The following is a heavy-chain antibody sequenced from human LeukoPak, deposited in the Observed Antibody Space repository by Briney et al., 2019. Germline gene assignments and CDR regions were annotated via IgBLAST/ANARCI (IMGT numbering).Heavy chain of an antibody. V-gene: IGHV1-18*01. Sequence: GASVKVSCKASGYTFTSYGISWVRQAPGQGLEWMGWISAYNGNTNYAQKLQGRVTMTTDTSTSTAYMELRSLRSDDTAVYYCARDQGIAAPTNWFDPWGQGTLVTVSS. D-gene: IGHD6-13*01. CDR1: GYTFTSYG. J-gene: IGHJ5*02. CDR3: ARDQGIAAPTNWFDP. CDR2: ISAYNGNT.